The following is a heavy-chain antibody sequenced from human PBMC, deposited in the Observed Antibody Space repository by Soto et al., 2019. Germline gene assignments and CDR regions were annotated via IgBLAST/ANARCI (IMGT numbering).Heavy chain of an antibody. CDR2: IRSNDESI. J-gene: IGHJ3*02. CDR3: ARETTHDAIDI. Sequence: PVGSLRLSCAASGFSFSHYEMNWVRQAPGEGLEWVSNIRSNDESIYYADSVKGRFSMSRDNARNLLYLQMNSLRADDTAVYFCARETTHDAIDIWGQGTMVTVSS. V-gene: IGHV3-48*03. CDR1: GFSFSHYE.